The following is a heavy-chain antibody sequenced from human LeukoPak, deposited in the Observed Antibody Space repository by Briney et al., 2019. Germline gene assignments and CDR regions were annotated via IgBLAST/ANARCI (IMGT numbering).Heavy chain of an antibody. D-gene: IGHD3-3*01. Sequence: PSETLSLTCAVYGGSFSGYYWSWIRQPPGKGLEWIGEINHSGSTNYNPSLKSRVTISVDTSKNQFSLKLSSVTAADTAVYYCARRYYDFWSGSKGAFDIWGQGTMVTVSS. J-gene: IGHJ3*02. CDR3: ARRYYDFWSGSKGAFDI. CDR1: GGSFSGYY. V-gene: IGHV4-34*01. CDR2: INHSGST.